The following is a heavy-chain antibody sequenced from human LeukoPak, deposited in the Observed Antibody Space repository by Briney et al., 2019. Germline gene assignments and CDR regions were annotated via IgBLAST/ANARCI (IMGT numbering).Heavy chain of an antibody. CDR2: IYYTGSA. V-gene: IGHV4-59*08. CDR3: ARRGAYNALKW. CDR1: GVSIYSDY. Sequence: SETLSLTCTVSGVSIYSDYWSWVRQPPGKGLEWIGYIYYTGSADYNPSLRSRLTMSVDTSKNQFSLKLRSVTAADTAVYYCARRGAYNALKWWGRGTRVTVSS. D-gene: IGHD5-24*01. J-gene: IGHJ4*02.